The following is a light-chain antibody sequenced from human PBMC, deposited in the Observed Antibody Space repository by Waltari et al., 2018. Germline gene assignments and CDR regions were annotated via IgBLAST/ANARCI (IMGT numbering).Light chain of an antibody. V-gene: IGLV2-14*03. J-gene: IGLJ1*01. CDR1: SSTVGGYNF. CDR3: ISYTTISTWV. CDR2: DVS. Sequence: QSALTRPASVSGSPAPPITISCTGPSSTVGGYNFVSWYQQHPDKAPKLIIYDVSERPSGVSNRFSGSKSVNTASLTISGLQAEDEADYYCISYTTISTWVFGTGTKVTVL.